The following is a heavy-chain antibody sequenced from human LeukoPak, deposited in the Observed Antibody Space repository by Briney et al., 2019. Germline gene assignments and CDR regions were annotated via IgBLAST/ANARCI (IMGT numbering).Heavy chain of an antibody. Sequence: GGSLRLSCAASGFTFSSYAMNWVRQAPGKGLEWISYISGSSSGSTSIIHYADSVKGRFTISRDNAKNSLHLQMDSLSAEDTAVYYCGRDFWSGYYTEDWGQGALVIVSS. D-gene: IGHD3-3*01. V-gene: IGHV3-48*04. CDR1: GFTFSSYA. CDR2: ISGSSSGSTSII. J-gene: IGHJ4*02. CDR3: GRDFWSGYYTED.